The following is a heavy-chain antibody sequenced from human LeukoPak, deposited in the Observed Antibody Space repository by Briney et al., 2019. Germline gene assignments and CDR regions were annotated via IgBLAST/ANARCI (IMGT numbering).Heavy chain of an antibody. J-gene: IGHJ5*02. V-gene: IGHV4-39*01. Sequence: SETLSLTCTVSGGSISNTNYYWGWIRQPPGKGLEWIGSIYYTGSTYYNPSLKSRVTISADTSKNQFSLNVRSVTAADTTVYYCARHVLLRYSSNSRGFDPWGQGTLVTVSS. CDR1: GGSISNTNYY. CDR2: IYYTGST. CDR3: ARHVLLRYSSNSRGFDP. D-gene: IGHD6-13*01.